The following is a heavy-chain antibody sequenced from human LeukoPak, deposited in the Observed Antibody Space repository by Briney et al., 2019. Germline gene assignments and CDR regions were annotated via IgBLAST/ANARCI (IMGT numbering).Heavy chain of an antibody. CDR1: GGSISSSSYY. D-gene: IGHD6-13*01. CDR3: ARVFPGSRYYYYGMDV. J-gene: IGHJ6*02. Sequence: SATLSLTCTVSGGSISSSSYYWGWIRQPPGKGLEWIGSIHYSGSTYYNPSLRSRVTISVDTSKNQFSLKLSSVTAVDTAVYYCARVFPGSRYYYYGMDVWGQGTTVTVSS. V-gene: IGHV4-39*01. CDR2: IHYSGST.